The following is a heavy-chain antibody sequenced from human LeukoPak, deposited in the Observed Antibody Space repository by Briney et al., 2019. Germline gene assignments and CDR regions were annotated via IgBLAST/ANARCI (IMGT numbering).Heavy chain of an antibody. J-gene: IGHJ4*02. D-gene: IGHD3-10*01. CDR3: AAGFGIGDLLDY. V-gene: IGHV1-18*01. CDR1: GYTFTSYG. Sequence: ASVKVSCTASGYTFTSYGISWVRQAPGQGLEWMGWISTYNGNTNYAQKVQGRVTMTTDTYTSTAYMELRSMMTAETAAYYCAAGFGIGDLLDYWGQGSLVTVSS. CDR2: ISTYNGNT.